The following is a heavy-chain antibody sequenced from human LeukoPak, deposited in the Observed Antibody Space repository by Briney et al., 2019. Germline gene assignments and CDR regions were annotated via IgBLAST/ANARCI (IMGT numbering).Heavy chain of an antibody. CDR1: GFTFNTYW. CDR2: INEDGSGK. Sequence: QSGGSLRLSCAASGFTFNTYWMSWVRQAPGKGLEWVAKINEDGSGKHYVDSVKGRFTISRDNTKNSLYLQMNSLRAEDTAVYYCTKGGGVPGDWGQGTLVTVSS. D-gene: IGHD1-26*01. CDR3: TKGGGVPGD. J-gene: IGHJ4*02. V-gene: IGHV3-7*01.